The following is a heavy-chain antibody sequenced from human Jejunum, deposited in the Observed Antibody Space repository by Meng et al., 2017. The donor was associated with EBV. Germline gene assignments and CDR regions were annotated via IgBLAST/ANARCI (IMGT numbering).Heavy chain of an antibody. CDR2: RSNGGNNK. V-gene: IGHV3-30-3*01. Sequence: QGHWVGAGGCVVNPGSSLRLPCEPSGFTFSGYAKHWVRQAPGKGLRWVALRSNGGNNKYYADYVKGGLTISRDNSKNTLYLQMNSLRVDDTALYYCTREWGADHWGQGTLVTVSS. CDR1: GFTFSGYA. J-gene: IGHJ4*02. D-gene: IGHD3-16*01. CDR3: TREWGADH.